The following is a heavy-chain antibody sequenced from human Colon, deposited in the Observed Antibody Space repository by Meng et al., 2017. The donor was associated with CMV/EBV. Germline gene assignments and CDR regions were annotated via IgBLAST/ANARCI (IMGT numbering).Heavy chain of an antibody. CDR1: GFNFGAYA. V-gene: IGHV3-30*04. J-gene: IGHJ4*02. CDR3: ARDAVVGPPTRANVGYFDY. D-gene: IGHD2-15*01. CDR2: MSFDGSYN. Sequence: GESLKISCAASGFNFGAYAMHWVRQAPGKGLEWVAGMSFDGSYNHYADSVRGRFTISRDNSKNTLYLEVDTLRHEDTAVYHCARDAVVGPPTRANVGYFDYWGQGTLLTVSS.